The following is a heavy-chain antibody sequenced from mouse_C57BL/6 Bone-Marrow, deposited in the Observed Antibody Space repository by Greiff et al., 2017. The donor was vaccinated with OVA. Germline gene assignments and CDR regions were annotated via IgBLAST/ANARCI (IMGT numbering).Heavy chain of an antibody. Sequence: QVQLKQSGAELVRPGTSVKVSCKASGYAFTNYLIEWVKQRPGQGLEWIGVINPGSGGTNYNEKFKGKATLTADKSSSTAYMQLSSLTSEDSAVYFCARERGSSPFAYWGQGTLVTVSA. CDR3: ARERGSSPFAY. V-gene: IGHV1-54*01. CDR2: INPGSGGT. J-gene: IGHJ3*01. CDR1: GYAFTNYL. D-gene: IGHD1-1*01.